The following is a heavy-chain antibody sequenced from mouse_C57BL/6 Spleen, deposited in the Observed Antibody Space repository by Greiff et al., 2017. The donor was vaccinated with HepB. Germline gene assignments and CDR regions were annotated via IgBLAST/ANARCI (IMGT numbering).Heavy chain of an antibody. V-gene: IGHV5-6*02. CDR1: GFTFSSYG. J-gene: IGHJ2*01. Sequence: EVKLEESGGDLVKPGGSLKLSCAASGFTFSSYGMSWVRQTPDKRLEWVATISSGGSYTYYPDSVKGRFTISRDNAKNTLYLQMSSLKSEDTAMYYCARLVGLSGTNYFDYWGQGTTLTVSS. CDR3: ARLVGLSGTNYFDY. CDR2: ISSGGSYT. D-gene: IGHD3-1*01.